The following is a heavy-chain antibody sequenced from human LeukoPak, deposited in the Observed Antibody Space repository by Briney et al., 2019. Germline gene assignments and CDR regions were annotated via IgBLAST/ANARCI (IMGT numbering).Heavy chain of an antibody. CDR1: GFTFSSYA. J-gene: IGHJ4*02. CDR2: ISGSGGST. V-gene: IGHV3-23*01. Sequence: GGSLRLSCAASGFTFSSYAMSWVRQAPGKGLEWVSAISGSGGSTYYADSVKGRFTISRDNSKNTLYLQMNSRRAEDTAVYYCAKDLAYDFWSGPPLDYWGQGTLVTVSS. D-gene: IGHD3-3*01. CDR3: AKDLAYDFWSGPPLDY.